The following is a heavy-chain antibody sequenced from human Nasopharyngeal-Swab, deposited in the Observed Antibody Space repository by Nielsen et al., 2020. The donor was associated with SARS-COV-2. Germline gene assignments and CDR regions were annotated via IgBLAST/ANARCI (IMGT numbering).Heavy chain of an antibody. CDR2: IYYSGST. D-gene: IGHD2-8*01. Sequence: WIRQPPGKGLEWIGYIYYSGSTYYNPSLKSRVTISVDTSENQFSLKLSSVTAADTAVYYCAREGGGYCTNGVCYPPNDAFDIWGQGTMVTVSS. J-gene: IGHJ3*02. V-gene: IGHV4-31*02. CDR3: AREGGGYCTNGVCYPPNDAFDI.